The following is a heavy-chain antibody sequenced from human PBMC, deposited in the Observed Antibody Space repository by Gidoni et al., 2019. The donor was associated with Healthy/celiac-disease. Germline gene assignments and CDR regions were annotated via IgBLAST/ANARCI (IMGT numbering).Heavy chain of an antibody. Sequence: QVQLVESGGGVVQPGRSLRLSCAASGFTFSSYGMPWVRQAPGKGLEWVAVISYDGSNKYYADSVKGRFTISRDNSKNTLYLQMNSLRAEDTAVYYCAKDRGSSGWVYDAFDIWGQGTMVTVSS. CDR1: GFTFSSYG. D-gene: IGHD6-19*01. CDR3: AKDRGSSGWVYDAFDI. V-gene: IGHV3-30*18. CDR2: ISYDGSNK. J-gene: IGHJ3*02.